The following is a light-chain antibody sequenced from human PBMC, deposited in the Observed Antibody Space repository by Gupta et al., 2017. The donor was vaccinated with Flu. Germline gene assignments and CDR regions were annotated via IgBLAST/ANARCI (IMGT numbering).Light chain of an antibody. Sequence: DIQMTQSPSTVYASVGDTVTITCRASRSISSWLAWYQQKPGSAPKLLIHEASASESGVPSRFSGSGSGTEFTLTSSSRHSDDFATYYCQQYYIYSTFGLGTKVELK. V-gene: IGKV1-5*03. CDR3: QQYYIYST. CDR2: EAS. J-gene: IGKJ1*01. CDR1: RSISSW.